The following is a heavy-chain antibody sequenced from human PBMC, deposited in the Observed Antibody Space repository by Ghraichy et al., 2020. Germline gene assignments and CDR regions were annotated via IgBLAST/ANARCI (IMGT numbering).Heavy chain of an antibody. CDR2: ISSTFTT. V-gene: IGHV3-69-1*01. D-gene: IGHD5-18*01. J-gene: IGHJ4*02. CDR1: GFTFSDHA. CDR3: ARDMTPNTASPPDY. Sequence: GGSLRLSCAASGFTFSDHAMNWVRQAPGKGLEWVSYISSTFTTAYVDSVKGRFNISRDNAKNSLYLQMNSLRDEDTAVYYCARDMTPNTASPPDYWGQGTLVTVSS.